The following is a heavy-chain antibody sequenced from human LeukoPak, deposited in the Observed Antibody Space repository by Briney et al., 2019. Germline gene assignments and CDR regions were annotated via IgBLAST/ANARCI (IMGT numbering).Heavy chain of an antibody. V-gene: IGHV1-46*01. J-gene: IGHJ6*02. D-gene: IGHD5-24*01. CDR1: GYTFTSYY. CDR2: INPSGGST. Sequence: ASVKVSCKASGYTFTSYYMHWVRQAPGQGLEWMGIINPSGGSTSYAQKFQGRVTMTRDTSTSTVYMELSRLRSEDTAVYYCARVYRDGYNFYYYYYGMDVWGQGTTVTVSS. CDR3: ARVYRDGYNFYYYYYGMDV.